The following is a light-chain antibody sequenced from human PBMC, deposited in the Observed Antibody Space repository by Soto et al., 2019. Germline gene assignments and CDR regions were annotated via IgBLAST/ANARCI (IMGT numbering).Light chain of an antibody. CDR3: QVWDSSSDHVV. V-gene: IGLV3-21*04. J-gene: IGLJ2*01. CDR1: NIGSKS. Sequence: SYELTQPPSVSVAPGKTASITCGGNNIGSKSVHWYQQKPGQAPVLVIYYESDRPSGIPERFSGSNSGNTATLTISRVEAGDEADYYCQVWDSSSDHVVFGGGTKLTVL. CDR2: YES.